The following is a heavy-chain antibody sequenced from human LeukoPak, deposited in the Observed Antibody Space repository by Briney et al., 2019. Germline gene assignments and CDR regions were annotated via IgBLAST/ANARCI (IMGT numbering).Heavy chain of an antibody. CDR3: ARNPYYGSGSHYYFDY. Sequence: GGSLQLSCAASGFTFSSYWMSWVRQAPGKGLEWVANIKQDGSEKYYVDSVKGRFTISRDNAKNSLYLQMNSLRAEDTAVYYCARNPYYGSGSHYYFDYWGQGTLVTVSS. CDR2: IKQDGSEK. D-gene: IGHD3-10*01. J-gene: IGHJ4*02. CDR1: GFTFSSYW. V-gene: IGHV3-7*03.